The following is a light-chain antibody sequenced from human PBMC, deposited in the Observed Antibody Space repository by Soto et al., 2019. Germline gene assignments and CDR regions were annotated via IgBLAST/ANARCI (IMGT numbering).Light chain of an antibody. J-gene: IGKJ4*01. CDR2: LGS. CDR1: QSLLHSNGHNF. CDR3: MQALQTPLT. Sequence: DLVMTQSPLSLPVTPGEPASISCRSSQSLLHSNGHNFLEWYMQKPGQSPQLLIYLGSNRASGVPDRFSGSGSGKDFTLKISRVEAEDVGVYYCMQALQTPLTFGGGTEVEIK. V-gene: IGKV2-28*01.